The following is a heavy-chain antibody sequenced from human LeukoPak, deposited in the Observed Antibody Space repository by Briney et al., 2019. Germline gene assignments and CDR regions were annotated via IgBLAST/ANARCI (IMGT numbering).Heavy chain of an antibody. V-gene: IGHV3-21*01. J-gene: IGHJ4*02. D-gene: IGHD3-10*01. CDR2: ISSSSSYI. Sequence: PGGSLRLSCAASGFTFSSYSMNWVRQAPGKGLEWVSSISSSSSYIYYADSVKGRFTISRDNAKNSLYLQMNSLRAEDTAVYYCARERTDGLLWFGEASWGQGTLVTVSS. CDR3: ARERTDGLLWFGEAS. CDR1: GFTFSSYS.